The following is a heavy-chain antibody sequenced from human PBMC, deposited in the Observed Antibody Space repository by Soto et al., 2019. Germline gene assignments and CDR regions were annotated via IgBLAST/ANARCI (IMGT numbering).Heavy chain of an antibody. J-gene: IGHJ6*02. CDR1: GYTFTSYG. D-gene: IGHD2-15*01. Sequence: GASVKVSCKASGYTFTSYGISWVRQATGQGREWMGWISAYNGNTNYAQKLQGRVNMTTDTSTSTAYMELRSLRSDDTAVYYCARDGPDMGGYYYYGMDVWGQGTTVTVSS. CDR3: ARDGPDMGGYYYYGMDV. V-gene: IGHV1-18*04. CDR2: ISAYNGNT.